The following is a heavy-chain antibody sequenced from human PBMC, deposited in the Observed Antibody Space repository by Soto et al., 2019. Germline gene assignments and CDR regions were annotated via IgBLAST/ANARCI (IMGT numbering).Heavy chain of an antibody. Sequence: PSQTLSLTCVISWDSVSSNSAGWNWIRQSPSRGLEWLGRTFYRSKWYNDYAVSLKGRISINADTSKNQFSLQLNSVTPEDTAVYYCARVEYPESQYYQGMDVSGRGNTLTFCS. D-gene: IGHD2-8*01. CDR3: ARVEYPESQYYQGMDV. CDR2: TFYRSKWYN. V-gene: IGHV6-1*01. CDR1: WDSVSSNSAG. J-gene: IGHJ6*01.